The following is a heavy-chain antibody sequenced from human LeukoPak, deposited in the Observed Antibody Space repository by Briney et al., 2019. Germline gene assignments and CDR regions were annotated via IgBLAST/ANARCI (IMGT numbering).Heavy chain of an antibody. V-gene: IGHV3-23*01. Sequence: GGSLRLSCVASGFIFKDYAMDWVRQTPGKGLQWVSSINNSGGATYYADSVKGRFTISRDNSKNTLSLQMNNLRAEDSAVYYCAKAANEITPNISAVRSYWYFDIWGRGTLITVSS. CDR3: AKAANEITPNISAVRSYWYFDI. CDR1: GFIFKDYA. J-gene: IGHJ2*01. D-gene: IGHD6-13*01. CDR2: INNSGGAT.